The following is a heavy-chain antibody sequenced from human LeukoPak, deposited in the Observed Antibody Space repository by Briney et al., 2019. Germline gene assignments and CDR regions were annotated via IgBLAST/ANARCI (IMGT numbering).Heavy chain of an antibody. J-gene: IGHJ4*02. D-gene: IGHD1-20*01. CDR3: ARGRRNWNPTTTYYFDY. CDR2: IYYSGST. V-gene: IGHV4-59*01. Sequence: PSETLSLTCTVSGGSISSYYWSWIRQPPGKGLEWIGYIYYSGSTNYNPSLKSRVTISVDTSKNQFSLKLSSVTAADTAVYYCARGRRNWNPTTTYYFDYWGQGTLVTVSS. CDR1: GGSISSYY.